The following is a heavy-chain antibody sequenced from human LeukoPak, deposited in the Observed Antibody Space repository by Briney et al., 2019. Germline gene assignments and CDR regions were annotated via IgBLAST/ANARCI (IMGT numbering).Heavy chain of an antibody. CDR1: GFTFGDYA. Sequence: GGSLRLSCTASGFTFGDYAMSRGRQAPGKGLGGVGCIRSNTFGGTGEYAASVKGRFTISRDDSKSIAYLQMNRLKTEDTAVYYCSRDQYRYNYGSGSSGLFDYWGQGTLVTVSS. CDR2: IRSNTFGGTG. D-gene: IGHD3-10*01. J-gene: IGHJ4*02. CDR3: SRDQYRYNYGSGSSGLFDY. V-gene: IGHV3-49*04.